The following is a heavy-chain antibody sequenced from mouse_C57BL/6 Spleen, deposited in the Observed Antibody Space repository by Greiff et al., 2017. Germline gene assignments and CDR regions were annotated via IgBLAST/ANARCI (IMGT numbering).Heavy chain of an antibody. Sequence: QVQLQQSGPELVKPGASVKISCKASGFAFSSSWMNWVKQRPGKGLEWIGRIYPGDGDTNYNGKFKGKATLTADKSSSTAYLQRSSLTSEDSVVYFCARATVVATDYWGQGTTLTVSS. CDR1: GFAFSSSW. J-gene: IGHJ2*01. CDR2: IYPGDGDT. D-gene: IGHD1-1*01. V-gene: IGHV1-82*01. CDR3: ARATVVATDY.